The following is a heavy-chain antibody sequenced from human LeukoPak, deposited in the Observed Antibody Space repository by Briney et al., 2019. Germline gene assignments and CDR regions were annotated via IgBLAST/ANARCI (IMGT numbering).Heavy chain of an antibody. CDR1: GGSFSGHY. CDR2: INHSGST. CDR3: ARSPPAFDI. J-gene: IGHJ3*02. V-gene: IGHV4-34*01. Sequence: SETLSLTCAVYGGSFSGHYWSWIRQPPGKGLEWIGEINHSGSTNYNPSLKSRVTISVDTSKNQFSLKLSSVTAADTAVYYCARSPPAFDIWGQGTMVTVSS.